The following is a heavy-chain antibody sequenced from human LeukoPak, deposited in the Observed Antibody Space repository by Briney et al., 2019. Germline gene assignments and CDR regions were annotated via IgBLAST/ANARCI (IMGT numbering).Heavy chain of an antibody. D-gene: IGHD3-3*01. Sequence: ASVKVSCKASGYTFTAYGITWMRQAPGQGLEWVGWVSGHNGNRNYAQKVQGRVTMTTDTSTSTAYMELRSLRSDDTAVYYCLRDTSYDFWSEPTELFDIWGQGTMVTVSS. V-gene: IGHV1-18*01. CDR3: LRDTSYDFWSEPTELFDI. CDR1: GYTFTAYG. CDR2: VSGHNGNR. J-gene: IGHJ3*02.